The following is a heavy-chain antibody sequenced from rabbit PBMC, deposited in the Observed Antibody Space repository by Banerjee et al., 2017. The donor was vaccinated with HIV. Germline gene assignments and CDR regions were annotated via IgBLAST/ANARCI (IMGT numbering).Heavy chain of an antibody. Sequence: QEQLVESGGGLVQPGRSLTLSCKASGFSFSHKYVVCWVRQAPGKGLEWIACINTSSDNTGYATWAKGRFTISKTSSTTVTLQMTSLTAADTATYFCARDRDWTLDLWGPGTLVTVS. J-gene: IGHJ4*01. CDR2: INTSSDNT. CDR3: ARDRDWTLDL. V-gene: IGHV1S45*01. D-gene: IGHD4-2*01. CDR1: GFSFSHKYV.